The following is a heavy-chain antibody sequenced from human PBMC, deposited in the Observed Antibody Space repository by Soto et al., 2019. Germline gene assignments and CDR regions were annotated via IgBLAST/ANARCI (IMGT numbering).Heavy chain of an antibody. V-gene: IGHV3-43*01. CDR3: VKETYYYDVSSYYPLGS. CDR2: ISRDGTNT. CDR1: GFRFDDYN. Sequence: GGSLRLSCAASGFRFDDYNRHWVRQAQGKGLEWVSLISRDGTNTNYAESVKGRFTISRDNSKNSLYLQMNSLRTEDTALYYCVKETYYYDVSSYYPLGSWGQGTLVTVSS. J-gene: IGHJ5*02. D-gene: IGHD3-22*01.